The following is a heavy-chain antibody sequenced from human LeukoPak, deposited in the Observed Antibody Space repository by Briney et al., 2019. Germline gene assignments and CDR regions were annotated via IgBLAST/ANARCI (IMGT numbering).Heavy chain of an antibody. CDR1: GGSISSYY. Sequence: SETLSLTCTVSGGSISSYYWSWIRQPPGKGLEWIGYIYYSGSTNYNPSLKSRVTISVNTSKNQFSLTLSSVTAADPAVYYCARVGMYDSSGYYSIGLNYWGQGTLVTVSS. D-gene: IGHD3-22*01. V-gene: IGHV4-59*01. CDR2: IYYSGST. CDR3: ARVGMYDSSGYYSIGLNY. J-gene: IGHJ4*02.